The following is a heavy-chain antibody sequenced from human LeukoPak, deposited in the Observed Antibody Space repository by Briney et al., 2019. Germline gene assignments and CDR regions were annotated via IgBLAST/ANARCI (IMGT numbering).Heavy chain of an antibody. Sequence: GASVKVSCKASGYTFTSYGISWVRQAPGQGLEWMGWISAYNGNTNYAQKLQGRVTMTTDTSTSTAYVELRSLRSDDTAVYYCARATYYYGSGSYLSDYWGQGTLVTVSS. CDR1: GYTFTSYG. J-gene: IGHJ4*02. CDR3: ARATYYYGSGSYLSDY. CDR2: ISAYNGNT. V-gene: IGHV1-18*01. D-gene: IGHD3-10*01.